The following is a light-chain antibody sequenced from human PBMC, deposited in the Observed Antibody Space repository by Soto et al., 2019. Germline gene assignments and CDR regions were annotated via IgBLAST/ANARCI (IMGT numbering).Light chain of an antibody. Sequence: IMLTQSPGTLSLSRGERATLSCRASQSVRSSHLAWYQQKPGQAPRLLIYGASSRATGIPDRFSGSGSGTDFTLTISSLEPEDFAVYYCQQRSNWPPLTFGGGTKVDIK. V-gene: IGKV3D-20*02. CDR1: QSVRSSH. CDR2: GAS. CDR3: QQRSNWPPLT. J-gene: IGKJ4*01.